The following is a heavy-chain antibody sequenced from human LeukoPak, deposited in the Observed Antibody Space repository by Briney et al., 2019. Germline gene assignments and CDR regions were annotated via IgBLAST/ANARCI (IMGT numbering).Heavy chain of an antibody. CDR1: GFTFSGSA. Sequence: PGGSLRLSCAASGFTFSGSAIHWARQAPGKGLEWVGRIRTKGNNYATGYSESVKGRFTISRDDSKNTAYLQLNSLKAGDTAIYYCTRPFGSGSYGSLDVWGQGTTVTVSS. V-gene: IGHV3-73*01. J-gene: IGHJ6*02. D-gene: IGHD3-10*01. CDR2: IRTKGNNYAT. CDR3: TRPFGSGSYGSLDV.